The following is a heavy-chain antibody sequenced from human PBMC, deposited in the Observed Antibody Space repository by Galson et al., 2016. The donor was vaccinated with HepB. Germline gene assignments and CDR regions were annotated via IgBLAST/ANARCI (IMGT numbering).Heavy chain of an antibody. Sequence: SLRLSCAASGFTFDDYTMHWVRQAPGKGLEWVAGIDGSGHTTYYVDSVKGRFTISRDNSKNTLYLQMNSLRVDDTAIYYCGKGVGPTTCLDYWGQGTLVTVSS. CDR3: GKGVGPTTCLDY. J-gene: IGHJ4*02. CDR1: GFTFDDYT. D-gene: IGHD1-26*01. CDR2: IDGSGHTT. V-gene: IGHV3-23*01.